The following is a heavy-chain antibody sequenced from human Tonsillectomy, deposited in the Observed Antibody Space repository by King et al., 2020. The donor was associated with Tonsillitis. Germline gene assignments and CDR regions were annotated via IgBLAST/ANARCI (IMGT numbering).Heavy chain of an antibody. Sequence: AASGFTFSSYAMSWVRQAPGEGLEWVSTISGSGGSTFYADSVKGRFTISRDNSKITLYLQMNSLRAEDTAVYYCAKGAPGIAVAGSGAFDYWGQGTLVTVSS. D-gene: IGHD6-19*01. CDR1: GFTFSSYA. J-gene: IGHJ4*02. CDR2: ISGSGGST. CDR3: AKGAPGIAVAGSGAFDY. V-gene: IGHV3-23*01.